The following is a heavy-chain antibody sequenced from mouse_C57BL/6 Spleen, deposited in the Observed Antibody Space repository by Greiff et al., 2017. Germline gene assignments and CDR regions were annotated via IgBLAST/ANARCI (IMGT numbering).Heavy chain of an antibody. Sequence: QVQLKQPGAELVKPGASVKLSCKASGYTFTSYWMQWVKQRPGQGLEWIGEIDPSDSYTNYNQKFKGKATLTVDTSSSTAYMQLSSLTSEDSAVYDCARSGDSSGYETPDYWGQGTTRTVSS. D-gene: IGHD3-2*02. J-gene: IGHJ2*01. CDR1: GYTFTSYW. CDR2: IDPSDSYT. V-gene: IGHV1-50*01. CDR3: ARSGDSSGYETPDY.